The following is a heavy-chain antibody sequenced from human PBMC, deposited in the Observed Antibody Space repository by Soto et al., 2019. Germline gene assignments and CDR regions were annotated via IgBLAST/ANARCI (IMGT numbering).Heavy chain of an antibody. CDR2: IDPSDSYI. D-gene: IGHD5-12*01. CDR3: AREVRGYEGVIVY. Sequence: GESLKISCKGSGYNFSNYWISWVRQMPGKGLEWMGKIDPSDSYINYSPPFQGHVTISVDKSITTAHVEWRSLKASDTAIYYCAREVRGYEGVIVYWGQGTLVTVSS. J-gene: IGHJ4*02. CDR1: GYNFSNYW. V-gene: IGHV5-10-1*01.